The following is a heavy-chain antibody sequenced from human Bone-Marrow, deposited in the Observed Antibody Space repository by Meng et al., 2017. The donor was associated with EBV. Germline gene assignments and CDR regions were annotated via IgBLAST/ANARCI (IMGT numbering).Heavy chain of an antibody. D-gene: IGHD3-16*01. CDR3: ARGWGDFNF. Sequence: PEWGQGLARPSAPLSFTWAVTGGSLTGVNFFWGRIRQPPGKAMVLIGTISHRGVPAHNPSLQRRVTISVDTSRNHLSLRLNSMTAADTAVYYCARGWGDFNFWGRGTLVTVSS. CDR1: GGSLTGVNFF. J-gene: IGHJ4*02. V-gene: IGHV4-39*07. CDR2: ISHRGVP.